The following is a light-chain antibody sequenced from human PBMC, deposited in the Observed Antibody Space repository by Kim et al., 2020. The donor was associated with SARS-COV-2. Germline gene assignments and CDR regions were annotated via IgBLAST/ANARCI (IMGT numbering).Light chain of an antibody. CDR2: GRN. CDR1: NLRGYF. V-gene: IGLV3-19*01. Sequence: SSELTQDPAVSVALGQTVRITCQGDNLRGYFASWYQQKPGQAPILVIYGRNNRPSGIPDRFSASSSGNRASLTITGAQAEDEADYYCNSRDKTTNHWVFG. CDR3: NSRDKTTNHWV. J-gene: IGLJ3*02.